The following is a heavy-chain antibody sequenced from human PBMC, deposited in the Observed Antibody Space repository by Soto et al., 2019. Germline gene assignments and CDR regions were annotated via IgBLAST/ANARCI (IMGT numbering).Heavy chain of an antibody. CDR1: GGSISPYY. D-gene: IGHD6-13*01. J-gene: IGHJ6*03. CDR3: ARKGAAASYAHYYMDV. V-gene: IGHV4-59*01. CDR2: VYYSGNT. Sequence: QVQLQESGPGLVKPSETLSLTCTVSGGSISPYYWSWIRQPPGKGLEWIGYVYYSGNTNYNPSLESRVTISVXXXXXXXSXXLXXATAADTAVYYCARKGAAASYAHYYMDVWGRGTAVTVSS.